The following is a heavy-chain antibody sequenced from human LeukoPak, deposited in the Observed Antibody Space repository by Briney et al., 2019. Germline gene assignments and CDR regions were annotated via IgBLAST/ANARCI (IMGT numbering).Heavy chain of an antibody. Sequence: GGSLRLSCVDSGFTFTNAWMSWVRQAPGKGLERIGRIKSKTVGETTNYAEPVRGRFTISRDDSKSAVYLQMNSLKIEDTAVYYCTTDLGTYYHGSQRLIPIDYWGQGTLVTVSS. CDR1: GFTFTNAW. V-gene: IGHV3-15*01. CDR3: TTDLGTYYHGSQRLIPIDY. D-gene: IGHD3-10*01. J-gene: IGHJ4*02. CDR2: IKSKTVGETT.